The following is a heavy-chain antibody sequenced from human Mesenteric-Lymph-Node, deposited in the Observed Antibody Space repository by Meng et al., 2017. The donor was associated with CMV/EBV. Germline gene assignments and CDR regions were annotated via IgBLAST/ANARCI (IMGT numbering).Heavy chain of an antibody. CDR1: GFTFSSYS. D-gene: IGHD6-13*01. Sequence: GGSLRLSCAASGFTFSSYSMNWVRQAPGKGLEWVSSISSSSSYIYYADSVKGRFTISRDNAKNSLYLQMNSLRAEDTAVYYCARALSSSSIPYYYYYGMDVWGQGTTVTISS. CDR3: ARALSSSSIPYYYYYGMDV. CDR2: ISSSSSYI. V-gene: IGHV3-21*01. J-gene: IGHJ6*02.